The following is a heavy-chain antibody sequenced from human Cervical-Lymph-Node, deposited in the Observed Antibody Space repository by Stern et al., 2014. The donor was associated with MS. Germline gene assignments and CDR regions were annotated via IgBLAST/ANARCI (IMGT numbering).Heavy chain of an antibody. J-gene: IGHJ6*02. V-gene: IGHV1-18*01. Sequence: QVQLVQSGGEVKKPGASVKVSCKASGYTFATYGISWVRQAPGQGLEWMGWISDYNGNTNYAQKLKDRVTMTTATSTSTASLGLRSLRSDDTAVYYCARSSSSAYYYYYGMDVWGQGTTVIVSS. CDR2: ISDYNGNT. CDR3: ARSSSSAYYYYYGMDV. CDR1: GYTFATYG. D-gene: IGHD6-25*01.